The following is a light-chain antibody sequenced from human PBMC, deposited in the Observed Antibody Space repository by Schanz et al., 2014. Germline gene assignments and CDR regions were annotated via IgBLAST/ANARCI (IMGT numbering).Light chain of an antibody. Sequence: QSALTQPPSASGSPGQSVTISCTGTSSDVGGYNFVSWYQQIPGKAPKLMIYEGSKRPSGVSNRFSGSKSGNTASLTISGLQAEDEADYYCSSYTTFRTWVFGGGTKLTVL. CDR3: SSYTTFRTWV. CDR1: SSDVGGYNF. CDR2: EGS. J-gene: IGLJ3*02. V-gene: IGLV2-14*01.